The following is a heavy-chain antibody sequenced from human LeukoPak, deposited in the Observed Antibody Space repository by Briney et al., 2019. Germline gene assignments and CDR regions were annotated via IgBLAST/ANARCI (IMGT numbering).Heavy chain of an antibody. CDR1: GGSISSGSYY. V-gene: IGHV4-61*02. CDR3: ARHRSKWLQSSFDY. J-gene: IGHJ4*02. Sequence: SSETLSLTCTVSGGSISSGSYYWSWIRQPAGKGLEWIGRIYTSGSTNYNPSLKSRVTISVDTSKNQFSLKLNSVTAADTAVYYCARHRSKWLQSSFDYWGQGTLVTVSS. D-gene: IGHD5-24*01. CDR2: IYTSGST.